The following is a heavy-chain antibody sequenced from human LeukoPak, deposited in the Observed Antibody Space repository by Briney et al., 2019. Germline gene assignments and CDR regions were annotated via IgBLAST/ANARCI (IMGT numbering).Heavy chain of an antibody. J-gene: IGHJ4*02. CDR1: GFTFTSSA. D-gene: IGHD1-7*01. Sequence: EASVKVSCKASGFTFTSSAMQWVRQARGQRLEWIGWIVVDSGNTNYAQKFQERVTITRDMSTSTAYMELSSLRSEDTAVYYCAALGDITGTAGYFDYWGQGTLVTVSS. CDR2: IVVDSGNT. CDR3: AALGDITGTAGYFDY. V-gene: IGHV1-58*02.